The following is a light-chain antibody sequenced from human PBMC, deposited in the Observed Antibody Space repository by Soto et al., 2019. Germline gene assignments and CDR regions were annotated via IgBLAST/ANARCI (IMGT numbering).Light chain of an antibody. Sequence: QSVLTQPPSVSGAPGQRVTISCTGSSSNIGAGYDVHWYQQLPGTAPKLLIYGNSNRPSGVPDRFSASKSGTSASLAITGLQAEYEADYYCQSYDSSLSARYVFGTGTKLTVL. CDR3: QSYDSSLSARYV. CDR2: GNS. J-gene: IGLJ1*01. CDR1: SSNIGAGYD. V-gene: IGLV1-40*01.